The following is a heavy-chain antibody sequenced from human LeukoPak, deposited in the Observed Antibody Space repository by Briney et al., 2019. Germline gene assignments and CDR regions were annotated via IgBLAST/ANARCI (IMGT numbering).Heavy chain of an antibody. J-gene: IGHJ3*02. CDR1: GYTFTSYG. CDR3: ARESQQLVRDAFDI. CDR2: ISAYNGNT. V-gene: IGHV1-18*04. Sequence: ASVKVSCKASGYTFTSYGISWVRQAPGQGPEWMGWISAYNGNTNYAQKLQGRVTMTTDTSTSTAYMELRSLRSDDTAVYYCARESQQLVRDAFDIWGQGTMVTVSS. D-gene: IGHD6-13*01.